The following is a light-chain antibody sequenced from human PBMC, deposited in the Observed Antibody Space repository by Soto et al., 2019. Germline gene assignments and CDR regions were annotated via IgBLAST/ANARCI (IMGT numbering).Light chain of an antibody. CDR3: QQDYSTLAT. CDR1: ESISRH. V-gene: IGKV1-39*01. CDR2: AAS. J-gene: IGKJ5*01. Sequence: DIQMSQSPSSLSASVGDRVTITCRAAESISRHLNWYQQKPGRAPDLLIYAASPLQNGVPSRFTGSGSGTEFTLTITSLQLEDFATYYCQQDYSTLATFGQGTRLEIK.